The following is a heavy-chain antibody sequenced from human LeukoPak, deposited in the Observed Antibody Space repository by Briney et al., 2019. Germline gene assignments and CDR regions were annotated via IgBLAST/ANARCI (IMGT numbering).Heavy chain of an antibody. Sequence: GGSLRLSCAASGFTFSSYAMSWVRQAPGKGLEWVSAITGSGGSTYYADSVKGRFTISRDNSKNTLYLQMNTLRAEDTAVYYCAKGTCGGDCYLFDYWGQGTLVTVSS. J-gene: IGHJ4*02. CDR1: GFTFSSYA. CDR3: AKGTCGGDCYLFDY. V-gene: IGHV3-23*01. CDR2: ITGSGGST. D-gene: IGHD2-21*02.